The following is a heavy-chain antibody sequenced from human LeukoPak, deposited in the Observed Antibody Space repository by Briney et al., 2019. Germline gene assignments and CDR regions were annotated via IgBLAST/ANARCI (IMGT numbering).Heavy chain of an antibody. CDR1: GFTFSSYS. CDR3: ARAGSIAARGFDY. Sequence: PGGSLRLSCAASGFTFSSYSMNWVRQAPGKGLEWVSSISSSSYIYYADSVKGRFTISRDNAKNSLYLQMNSLRAEDTAVYYCARAGSIAARGFDYWGQGTLVTVSS. J-gene: IGHJ4*02. D-gene: IGHD6-6*01. V-gene: IGHV3-21*01. CDR2: ISSSSYI.